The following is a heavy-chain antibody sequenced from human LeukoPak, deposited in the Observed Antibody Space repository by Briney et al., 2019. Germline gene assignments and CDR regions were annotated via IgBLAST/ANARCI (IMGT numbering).Heavy chain of an antibody. Sequence: GRSLRLSCAASGFTFSSYAMHWVRQAPGKGLEWVAVISYDGSNECYADSVRGRFTISRDNSKNTLYLQMNSLRAEDTAVYYCASQQWLVGDFDYWGQGTLVTVSS. CDR1: GFTFSSYA. CDR3: ASQQWLVGDFDY. D-gene: IGHD6-19*01. J-gene: IGHJ4*02. CDR2: ISYDGSNE. V-gene: IGHV3-30*04.